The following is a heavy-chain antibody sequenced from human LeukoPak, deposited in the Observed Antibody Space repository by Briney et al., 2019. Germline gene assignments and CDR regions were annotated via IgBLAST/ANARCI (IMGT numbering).Heavy chain of an antibody. CDR2: IRGSGYNP. CDR3: AKSSGGITIFGVVTIFDY. J-gene: IGHJ4*02. V-gene: IGHV3-23*01. D-gene: IGHD3-3*01. Sequence: GGPLRLSCTASGFTFSNSDMNWVRQAPGKGLEWVSCIRGSGYNPEYTDSVKGRFAISRDNSKNTLYLQMNSLRAEDTAVYYCAKSSGGITIFGVVTIFDYWGQGTLVTVSS. CDR1: GFTFSNSD.